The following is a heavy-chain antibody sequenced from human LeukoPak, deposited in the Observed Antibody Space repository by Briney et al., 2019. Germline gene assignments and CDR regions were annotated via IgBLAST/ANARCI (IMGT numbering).Heavy chain of an antibody. D-gene: IGHD5-12*01. V-gene: IGHV4-34*01. CDR1: VGSFIGYY. CDR3: ARLGDSGYDYWRFDS. CDR2: INHSAST. Sequence: SETLSLTCAVNVGSFIGYYWSGIGQPPGKGWNGIGEINHSASTNCNPSLKSRVTMSVDTSKNQFSLKLTSVTAADTAVYYCARLGDSGYDYWRFDSWGQGTLVTVSS. J-gene: IGHJ4*02.